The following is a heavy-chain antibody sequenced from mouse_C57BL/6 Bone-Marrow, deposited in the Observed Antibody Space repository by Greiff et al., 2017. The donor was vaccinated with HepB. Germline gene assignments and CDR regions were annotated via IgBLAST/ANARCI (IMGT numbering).Heavy chain of an antibody. D-gene: IGHD2-5*01. CDR2: IDPENGDT. J-gene: IGHJ4*01. CDR1: GFNIKDDY. V-gene: IGHV14-4*01. CDR3: TTDSNYGAMDY. Sequence: LVESGAELVRPGASVKLSCTASGFNIKDDYMHWVKQRPEQGLEWIGWIDPENGDTEYASKFQGKATITADTSSNTAYLQLSSLTSEDTAVYYCTTDSNYGAMDYWGQGTSVTVSS.